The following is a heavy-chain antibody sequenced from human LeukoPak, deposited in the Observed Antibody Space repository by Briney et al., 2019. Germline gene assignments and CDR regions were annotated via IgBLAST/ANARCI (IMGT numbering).Heavy chain of an antibody. D-gene: IGHD3-10*01. V-gene: IGHV3-53*04. J-gene: IGHJ4*02. CDR1: GFTFSSNY. Sequence: GGSLRLSCAASGFTFSSNYMSWVRQAPGKGLEWVSVIYSGGSTYYADSVKGRFTISRHNSKNTLYLQMNSLRAEDTAVYYCARHSLLWFGESHFDYWGQGTLVTVSS. CDR3: ARHSLLWFGESHFDY. CDR2: IYSGGST.